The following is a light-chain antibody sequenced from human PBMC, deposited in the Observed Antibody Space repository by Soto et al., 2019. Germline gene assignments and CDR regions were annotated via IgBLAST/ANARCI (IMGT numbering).Light chain of an antibody. J-gene: IGKJ5*01. CDR2: GAS. CDR1: QSVSSS. Sequence: EIVLTQSPATLSSSPGERATLSCRASQSVSSSLAWYQQKPGQAPRLLIYGASNRAGGIPARCSGSGSGTDFTLTISSLEPEDFAVYYCQQRSNWPVTFGQGTRLEIK. CDR3: QQRSNWPVT. V-gene: IGKV3-11*01.